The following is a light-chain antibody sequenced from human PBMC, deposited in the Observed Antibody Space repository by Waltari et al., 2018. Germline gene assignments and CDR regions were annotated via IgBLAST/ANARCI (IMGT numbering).Light chain of an antibody. CDR1: SRDVGGSHS. Sequence: QSVLTQPPSASGSPGQSVTISCTGSSRDVGGSHSVSWYQRHPGKAPKLMIYDVNKRPSGVPDRFSGSKSGNTASLTVSGLQVEDEGDYYCGSYADTSTWVFGGGTSLTVL. J-gene: IGLJ3*02. V-gene: IGLV2-8*01. CDR2: DVN. CDR3: GSYADTSTWV.